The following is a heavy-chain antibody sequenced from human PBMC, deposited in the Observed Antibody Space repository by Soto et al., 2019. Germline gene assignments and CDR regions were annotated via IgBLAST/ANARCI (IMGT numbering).Heavy chain of an antibody. Sequence: QVQLVESGGGVVQPGRYLRLSCAASGFTFSHYAMHWVRQATGKGLEWVALMSYDGSNEYYADSVKGRFTISRDNSKNKLSLQMNSLRAEDTAVYYCAKDGSHNFDYWGQGTLVTVSS. CDR3: AKDGSHNFDY. CDR2: MSYDGSNE. D-gene: IGHD1-26*01. CDR1: GFTFSHYA. V-gene: IGHV3-30*18. J-gene: IGHJ4*02.